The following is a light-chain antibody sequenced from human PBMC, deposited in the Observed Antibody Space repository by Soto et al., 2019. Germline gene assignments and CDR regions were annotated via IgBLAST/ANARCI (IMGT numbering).Light chain of an antibody. J-gene: IGKJ2*01. V-gene: IGKV3-20*01. Sequence: IVLTQSPATLSLSPWERATLSCRASRSFASSYLAWYQHKPGQAPRLLIYAASSRATGIPDRFIGSGSGTDFTLTISRLEPDDSAVYYCHHYDSSPPYTFGQGTKVDIK. CDR3: HHYDSSPPYT. CDR2: AAS. CDR1: RSFASSY.